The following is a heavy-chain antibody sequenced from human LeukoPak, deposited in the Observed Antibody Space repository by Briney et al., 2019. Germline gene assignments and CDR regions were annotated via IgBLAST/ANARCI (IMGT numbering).Heavy chain of an antibody. Sequence: ASVKVSCKASGYTFTSYAMHWVRQAPGQRLEWMGWINAGNGNTKYSQKFQGRVTLTRDTSASTAYMELSSLRSEDTAVYYCARSIMITFGGVIAPGYWGQGTLVTVSS. CDR1: GYTFTSYA. V-gene: IGHV1-3*01. CDR3: ARSIMITFGGVIAPGY. CDR2: INAGNGNT. J-gene: IGHJ4*02. D-gene: IGHD3-16*02.